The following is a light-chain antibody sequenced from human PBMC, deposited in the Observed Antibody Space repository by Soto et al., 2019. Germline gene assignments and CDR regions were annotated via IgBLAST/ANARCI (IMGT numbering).Light chain of an antibody. Sequence: QSALTQPASASGSPGQSITIPCTGNGSDFGGYNYVSWYQQHPGKAPKLMIYDVSNRPSGVSNRFSGSKSDNTASLTISGLQAEDEADYYCSSYTSSSPPVVFGGGTKVTVL. CDR1: GSDFGGYNY. CDR2: DVS. CDR3: SSYTSSSPPVV. J-gene: IGLJ2*01. V-gene: IGLV2-14*01.